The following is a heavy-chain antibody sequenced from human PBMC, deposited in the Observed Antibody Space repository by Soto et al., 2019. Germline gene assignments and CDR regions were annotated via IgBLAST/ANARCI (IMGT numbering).Heavy chain of an antibody. CDR2: INPSGGST. CDR1: GYTFTSYY. J-gene: IGHJ4*02. Sequence: QVQLVQSGAEVKKPGASVKVSCKASGYTFTSYYMHWVRQAPGQGLEWMGIINPSGGSTSYAQKFQGRVTMTRDTSTSTVYMELSSLRSEDTAVYYCARALDIVATIKDYDSSGSGYWGQGTLVTVSS. V-gene: IGHV1-46*01. CDR3: ARALDIVATIKDYDSSGSGY. D-gene: IGHD5-12*01.